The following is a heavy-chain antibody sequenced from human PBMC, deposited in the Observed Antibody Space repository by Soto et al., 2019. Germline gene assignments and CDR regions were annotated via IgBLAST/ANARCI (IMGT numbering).Heavy chain of an antibody. V-gene: IGHV3-23*01. CDR1: GFTFSSYA. CDR2: ISGSGGST. CDR3: ATDMSTYYLVPPFDP. Sequence: EVQLLESGGGLVQPGGSLRLSCAASGFTFSSYAMSWVRQAPGKGLEWVSAISGSGGSTYYADSVKGRFTISRDNSKNTLYLQMNSLRAEETAVYYCATDMSTYYLVPPFDPWGQGTLVTVSS. D-gene: IGHD3-10*01. J-gene: IGHJ5*02.